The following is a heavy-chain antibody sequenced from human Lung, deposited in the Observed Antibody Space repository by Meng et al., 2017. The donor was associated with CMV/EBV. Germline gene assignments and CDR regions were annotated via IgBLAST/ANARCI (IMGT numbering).Heavy chain of an antibody. Sequence: QNTWKESGPTLVNPTRTLTMTCTSYGSSLSTSEVGVGWIRQPPGKALEWLAVIYWDDDKRYSPSLKSRLTITKDTSKNQVVLTLTNMDPVDTATYYCALFTRSWFDPWGQGTLVTVSS. V-gene: IGHV2-5*02. CDR3: ALFTRSWFDP. CDR2: IYWDDDK. CDR1: GSSLSTSEVG. J-gene: IGHJ5*02. D-gene: IGHD2-2*01.